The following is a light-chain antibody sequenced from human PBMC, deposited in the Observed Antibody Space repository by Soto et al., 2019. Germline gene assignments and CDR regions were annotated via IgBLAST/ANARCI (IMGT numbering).Light chain of an antibody. CDR1: QDISNY. Sequence: DIRMTQSPSSLSASVGDRVTITCQASQDISNYLNWYQQKPGKAPKLLIYDASNLETGVPSRFSGSGSGTDFTFTISSLQAEDIATYYCQQYDNLPLFGPGTKVDIK. J-gene: IGKJ3*01. CDR2: DAS. V-gene: IGKV1-33*01. CDR3: QQYDNLPL.